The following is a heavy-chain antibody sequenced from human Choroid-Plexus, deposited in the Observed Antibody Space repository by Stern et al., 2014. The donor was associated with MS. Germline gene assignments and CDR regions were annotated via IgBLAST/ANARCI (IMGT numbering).Heavy chain of an antibody. J-gene: IGHJ5*02. D-gene: IGHD2/OR15-2a*01. CDR2: VSYDGSNK. CDR3: AKDRQYLAYFFDH. V-gene: IGHV3-30*18. CDR1: GFTFGSCA. Sequence: VQLVESGGGVVQPGGSLRLSCVASGFTFGSCAMHWVRQAPGKGLEWVAGVSYDGSNKYYADSVKGRFTISRDNSKNTLYMQMSSLRPEDTAVYYCAKDRQYLAYFFDHWGQGSLVTVSS.